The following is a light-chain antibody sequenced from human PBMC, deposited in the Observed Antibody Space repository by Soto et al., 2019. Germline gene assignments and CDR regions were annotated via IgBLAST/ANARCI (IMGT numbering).Light chain of an antibody. Sequence: QSALTQPASVSGSPGQSITISCTGTSSDVGGYSSVSWYQQHPGKAPELMIYDVSNRPSGVSSRFSGSKSGNTASLTISGLQAEDEADYYCTSYTSVTSVIFGGGTKLTVL. J-gene: IGLJ2*01. V-gene: IGLV2-14*03. CDR1: SSDVGGYSS. CDR2: DVS. CDR3: TSYTSVTSVI.